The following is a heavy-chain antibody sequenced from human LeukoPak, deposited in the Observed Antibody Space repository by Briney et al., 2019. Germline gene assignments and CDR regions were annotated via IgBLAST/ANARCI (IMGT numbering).Heavy chain of an antibody. Sequence: GESLKISCEGSGYSFTNYWIGWVRQMPGKGLEWMGIIYPDDSDTRYSPSFQGQVTISADKSISTAYLRWSSLKASDTAMYYCARQKQLPGFDYWGQGTLVTVSS. J-gene: IGHJ4*02. D-gene: IGHD1-1*01. V-gene: IGHV5-51*01. CDR2: IYPDDSDT. CDR1: GYSFTNYW. CDR3: ARQKQLPGFDY.